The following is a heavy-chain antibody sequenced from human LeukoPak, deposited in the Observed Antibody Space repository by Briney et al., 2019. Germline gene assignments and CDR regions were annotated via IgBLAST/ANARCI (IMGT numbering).Heavy chain of an antibody. CDR2: ISYDGSNK. CDR3: ARGPGPIAGAKNPFDI. CDR1: GFTFSAYA. J-gene: IGHJ3*02. D-gene: IGHD1-26*01. V-gene: IGHV3-30*01. Sequence: GGSLRLSCAASGFTFSAYAMHWVRQAPGKELEWVAVISYDGSNKYYADSVKGRFTISGDKSKDTLYLQMNSLRPEDTAVYYCARGPGPIAGAKNPFDIWGQGTMVTVSS.